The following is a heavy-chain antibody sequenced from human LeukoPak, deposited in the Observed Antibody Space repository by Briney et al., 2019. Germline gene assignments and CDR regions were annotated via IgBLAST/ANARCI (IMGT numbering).Heavy chain of an antibody. CDR1: GGSISSYY. Sequence: PSETLSLTCTVSGGSISSYYWSWIRQPPGKGLEWIGYIYYSGSTNYNPSLKSRVTISVDTSKNQFSLKLSSVTAADTAVYYCATQGYSSSWSPYYFDYWGQGTLVTVSS. D-gene: IGHD6-13*01. V-gene: IGHV4-59*08. CDR3: ATQGYSSSWSPYYFDY. J-gene: IGHJ4*02. CDR2: IYYSGST.